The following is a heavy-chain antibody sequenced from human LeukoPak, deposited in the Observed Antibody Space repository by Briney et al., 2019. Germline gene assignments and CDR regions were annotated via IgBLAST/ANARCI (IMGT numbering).Heavy chain of an antibody. V-gene: IGHV4-39*01. CDR3: ARAPAVTNWFDP. CDR2: IYYSGST. D-gene: IGHD6-13*01. CDR1: GGSISSSSYY. Sequence: SETLSLTCTVSGGSISSSSYYWGWIRQPPGKGLEWIGSIYYSGSTCYNPSLKSRVTISVDTSKNQFSLKLSSVTAADTAVYYCARAPAVTNWFDPWGQRTLVTVSS. J-gene: IGHJ5*02.